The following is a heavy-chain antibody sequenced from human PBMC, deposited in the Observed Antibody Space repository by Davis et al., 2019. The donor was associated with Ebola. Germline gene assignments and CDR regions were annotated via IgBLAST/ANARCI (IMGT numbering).Heavy chain of an antibody. V-gene: IGHV4-34*01. Sequence: SETLSLTCAVYGGSFSSYYWGWIRQPPGKGLEWIGEINHSGSTNYNPSLKSRVTISVDTSKNQFSLKLSSVTAADTAVYYCARGFGVAHDAFDIWGQGTMVTVSS. D-gene: IGHD3-3*01. CDR3: ARGFGVAHDAFDI. J-gene: IGHJ3*02. CDR1: GGSFSSYY. CDR2: INHSGST.